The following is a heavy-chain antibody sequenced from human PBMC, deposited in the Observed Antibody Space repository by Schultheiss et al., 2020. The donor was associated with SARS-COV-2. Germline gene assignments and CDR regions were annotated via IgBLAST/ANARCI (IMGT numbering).Heavy chain of an antibody. CDR2: ISGGGST. J-gene: IGHJ5*02. CDR3: ARVNHRGGNWFDP. V-gene: IGHV3-23*01. D-gene: IGHD3-10*01. Sequence: GGSLRLSCAASGFTFSSYAMSWVRQAPGKGLEWVSAISGGGSTYYADSVKGRFTISRDNAKNSLYLQMDSLRAEDTALYYCARVNHRGGNWFDPWGQGTLVTVSS. CDR1: GFTFSSYA.